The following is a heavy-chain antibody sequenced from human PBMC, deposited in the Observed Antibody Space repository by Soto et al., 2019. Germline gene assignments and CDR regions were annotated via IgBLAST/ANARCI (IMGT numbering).Heavy chain of an antibody. D-gene: IGHD2-15*01. CDR1: GFTFSSYA. CDR3: ASYCSGGSCYSARTFDI. Sequence: PGGSLRLSCAASGFTFSSYAMSWVRQAPGKGLEWVSAISGSGGSTYYADSVKGRFTISRDNSKNTLYLQMNSLRAEDTAVYYCASYCSGGSCYSARTFDIWGQGTMVTVSS. V-gene: IGHV3-23*01. J-gene: IGHJ3*02. CDR2: ISGSGGST.